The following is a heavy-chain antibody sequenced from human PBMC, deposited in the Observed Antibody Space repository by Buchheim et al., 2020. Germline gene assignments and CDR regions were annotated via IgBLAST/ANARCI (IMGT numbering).Heavy chain of an antibody. CDR2: TYYRSKWYN. Sequence: VQLQQSGPGLVRPSQTLSLTCAISGDSVSSNTAAWNWIRQSPSGGLEWLGRTYYRSKWYNDYAVSVKSRITIKSDTSKNQLSLQLSSVIPEDTAVYYCALDSGSSLDAFEIWGQGT. V-gene: IGHV6-1*01. D-gene: IGHD6-6*01. CDR1: GDSVSSNTAA. J-gene: IGHJ3*02. CDR3: ALDSGSSLDAFEI.